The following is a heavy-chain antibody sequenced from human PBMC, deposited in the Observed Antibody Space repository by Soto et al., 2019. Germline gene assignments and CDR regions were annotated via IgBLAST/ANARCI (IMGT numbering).Heavy chain of an antibody. V-gene: IGHV3-23*01. CDR1: GFTFTSYA. D-gene: IGHD3-3*01. CDR2: ISGSGGDT. CDR3: AKHDFWTLYNTSLDS. Sequence: GALRLSCSASGFTFTSYAMSWVRQAPGKGLEWVSGISGSGGDTKSADSVKGRFTISRDNFKNMLYLQMNSLRAEDTAVYYCAKHDFWTLYNTSLDSWGQGTLVTVSS. J-gene: IGHJ4*02.